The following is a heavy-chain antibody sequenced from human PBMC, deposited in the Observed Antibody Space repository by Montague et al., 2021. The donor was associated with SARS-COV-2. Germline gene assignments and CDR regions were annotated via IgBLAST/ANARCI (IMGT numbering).Heavy chain of an antibody. D-gene: IGHD3-22*01. V-gene: IGHV4-4*07. CDR1: AGSISRYY. Sequence: SETLSLTCTVSAGSISRYYWSWIRQPAGKGLEWVGRIYTTGSTNYNPSLKSRVTMSVDTSMNQISLKLRSVTAAGTAVYYCAKHYYDNSGLDYWGQGTLVTVSS. CDR3: AKHYYDNSGLDY. J-gene: IGHJ4*02. CDR2: IYTTGST.